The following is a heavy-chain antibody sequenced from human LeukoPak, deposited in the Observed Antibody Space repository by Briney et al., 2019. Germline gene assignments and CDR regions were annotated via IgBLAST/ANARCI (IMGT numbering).Heavy chain of an antibody. CDR2: ISYDGSNK. CDR3: VKNFWSDKYYYYYMDV. D-gene: IGHD3-3*01. Sequence: PGGSLRLSCAASGFTFSSYAMHWVRQAPGKGLEWVAVISYDGSNKYYADSVKGRFTISRDNSKNSLYLQLNSLRAEDTAVYYCVKNFWSDKYYYYYMDVCGKGTAVTVSS. CDR1: GFTFSSYA. J-gene: IGHJ6*03. V-gene: IGHV3-30-3*02.